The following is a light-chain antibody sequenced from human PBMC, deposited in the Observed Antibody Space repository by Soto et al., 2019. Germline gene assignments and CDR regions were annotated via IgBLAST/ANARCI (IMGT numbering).Light chain of an antibody. J-gene: IGLJ1*01. Sequence: QSVLTQPASVSGSPGQSITISCTGTSADIGGFYYVSWYQQFPGKAPKLIIYEVNNRPSGVSDRFSGSKSGHRASLTISGLQAEDESDYYCSSYSASGTIFGTGTKV. CDR1: SADIGGFYY. CDR2: EVN. V-gene: IGLV2-14*01. CDR3: SSYSASGTI.